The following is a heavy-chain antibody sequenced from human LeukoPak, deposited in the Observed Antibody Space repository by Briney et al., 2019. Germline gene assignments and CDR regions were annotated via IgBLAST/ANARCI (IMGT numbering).Heavy chain of an antibody. Sequence: ASVKVSCKASGYTFTSYGISWVRQAPGQGLEWMGWISAYNGNTNYAQKLQGRVTMTTDTSTSTAYMELRSLRSDDTAVYYCAGQEIYDFWSGYSHYWGQGALVTVSS. CDR3: AGQEIYDFWSGYSHY. J-gene: IGHJ4*02. D-gene: IGHD3-3*01. V-gene: IGHV1-18*01. CDR2: ISAYNGNT. CDR1: GYTFTSYG.